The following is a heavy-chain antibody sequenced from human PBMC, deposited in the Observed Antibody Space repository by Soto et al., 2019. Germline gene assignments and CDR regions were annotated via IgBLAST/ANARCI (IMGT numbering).Heavy chain of an antibody. CDR2: VSFDGKVT. D-gene: IGHD2-21*02. V-gene: IGHV3-30*04. CDR3: AREPYGDSQYFDY. CDR1: GFTFNSVS. Sequence: QVQLVESGGGMAQAGTSLRLSCTGSGFTFNSVSQHWVRQGQDKGLEWVAVVSFDGKVTYYADSVKGRFTVSRDISKNTIYLQANSLRPEDTAVYYCAREPYGDSQYFDYWGQGTPVTVSS. J-gene: IGHJ4*02.